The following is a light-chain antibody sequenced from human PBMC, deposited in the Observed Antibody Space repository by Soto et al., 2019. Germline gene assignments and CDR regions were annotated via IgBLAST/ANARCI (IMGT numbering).Light chain of an antibody. Sequence: QSVLTQPPSVSAAPGHKVTISCSGSSSNIGNNYVSWYQQLPGPAPKLLIYDNNKPPAGIPDRFSGSKSGTSATLVITGLQTGDEADYYCGAWDSSLSVVVFGRGTKLTVL. V-gene: IGLV1-51*01. CDR2: DNN. J-gene: IGLJ2*01. CDR1: SSNIGNNY. CDR3: GAWDSSLSVVV.